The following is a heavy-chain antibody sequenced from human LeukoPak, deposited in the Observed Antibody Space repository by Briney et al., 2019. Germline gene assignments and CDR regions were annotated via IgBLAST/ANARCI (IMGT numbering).Heavy chain of an antibody. J-gene: IGHJ4*02. Sequence: SETLSLTCSVSGGSTNDYYWNWFRQPPGRGLEWIGYIYTDGSTYYNPSLKSRVTISVVTSKSQCSLKLTSVTAADTAVYYCVRGDYGLFDYWGQGTLVTVSS. CDR3: VRGDYGLFDY. V-gene: IGHV4-4*09. CDR1: GGSTNDYY. CDR2: IYTDGST. D-gene: IGHD4-17*01.